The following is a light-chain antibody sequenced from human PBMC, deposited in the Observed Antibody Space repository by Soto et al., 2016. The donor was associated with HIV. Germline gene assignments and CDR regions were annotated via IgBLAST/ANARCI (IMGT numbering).Light chain of an antibody. CDR3: QQTYNSPLT. V-gene: IGKV1-39*01. CDR2: AAA. CDR1: QTISSF. J-gene: IGKJ4*01. Sequence: DIQMTQSPSSLSAFVGERVTITCRANQTISSFLNWYQQKPGKAPNLLIYAAATLHSGVPSRFSGTSSGTDFTLTISNLQPEDFATYYCQQTYNSPLTFGGGTKVEVQ.